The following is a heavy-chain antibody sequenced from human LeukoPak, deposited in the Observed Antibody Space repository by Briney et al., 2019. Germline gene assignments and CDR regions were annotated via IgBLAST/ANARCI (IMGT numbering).Heavy chain of an antibody. CDR1: GFTFSSCA. J-gene: IGHJ6*02. CDR3: ARVEDYYGMDV. V-gene: IGHV3-30*14. Sequence: GGSLRLSCAASGFTFSSCAMHWVRQAPGKGLEWVAVISYDGSNKYYADSVKGRFTISRDNSKNTLYLQMNSLRAEDTAVYYCARVEDYYGMDVWGQGTTVTVSS. CDR2: ISYDGSNK.